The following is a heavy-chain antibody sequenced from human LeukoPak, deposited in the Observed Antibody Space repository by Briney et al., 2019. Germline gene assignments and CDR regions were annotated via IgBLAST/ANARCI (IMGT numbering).Heavy chain of an antibody. CDR1: GFSFSSYW. J-gene: IGHJ3*02. V-gene: IGHV3-30*03. D-gene: IGHD5-18*01. Sequence: PGGSLRLSCAASGFSFSSYWMNWVRQAPGKGLEWVAVISYDGSSKYYADSVKGRFTISRDNSKNTLYLQMNSLRAEDTAVYYCARARSSYGYGDAFDIWGQGTMVTVSS. CDR2: ISYDGSSK. CDR3: ARARSSYGYGDAFDI.